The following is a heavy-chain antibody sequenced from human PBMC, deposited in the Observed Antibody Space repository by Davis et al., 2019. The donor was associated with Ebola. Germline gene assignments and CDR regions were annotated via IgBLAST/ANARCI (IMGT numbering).Heavy chain of an antibody. J-gene: IGHJ3*02. D-gene: IGHD2-21*02. CDR1: GYKFTDNN. Sequence: AASVKVSCKTSGYKFTDNNIHWARQAPGQGLEWMGIIHPRAAGVTTYAQNFQSRLTMTIDTSTTTVYMQLSSLRSEDTAVYYCARDREGDWTFDIWGQGTMVTVSS. CDR2: IHPRAAGVT. CDR3: ARDREGDWTFDI. V-gene: IGHV1-46*01.